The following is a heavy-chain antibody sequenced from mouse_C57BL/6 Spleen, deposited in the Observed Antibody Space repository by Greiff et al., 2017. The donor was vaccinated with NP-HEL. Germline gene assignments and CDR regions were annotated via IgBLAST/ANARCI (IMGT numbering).Heavy chain of an antibody. D-gene: IGHD2-1*01. CDR2: SRNKANDYTT. Sequence: EVKLMESGGGLVQSGRSLRLSCATSGFTFSDFYMEWVRQAPGKGLEWIAASRNKANDYTTEYSASVKGRFIVSRDTSQSILYLQMNALRAEDTAIYYCARDASYGNGYFDVWGTGTTVTVSS. CDR3: ARDASYGNGYFDV. CDR1: GFTFSDFY. J-gene: IGHJ1*03. V-gene: IGHV7-1*01.